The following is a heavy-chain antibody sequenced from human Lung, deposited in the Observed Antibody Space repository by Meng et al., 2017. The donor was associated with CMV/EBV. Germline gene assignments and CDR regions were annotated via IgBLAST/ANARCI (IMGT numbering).Heavy chain of an antibody. V-gene: IGHV1-2*06. Sequence: QWQLGQAGAEGRKPGASVKVSCKASGYTFTGYYMHWVRQAPGQGLEWMGRINPNSGGTNYAQKFQGRVTMTRDTSISTAYMELSRLRSDDTAVYYCAHQAVAGTRGWFDPWGQGTLVTVSS. D-gene: IGHD6-19*01. CDR1: GYTFTGYY. CDR3: AHQAVAGTRGWFDP. CDR2: INPNSGGT. J-gene: IGHJ5*02.